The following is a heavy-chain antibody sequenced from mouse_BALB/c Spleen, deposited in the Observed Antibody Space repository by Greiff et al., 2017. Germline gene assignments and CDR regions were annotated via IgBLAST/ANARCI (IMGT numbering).Heavy chain of an antibody. D-gene: IGHD2-14*01. Sequence: GGGLVQPKGSLKLSCAASGFTFNTNAMNWVRQAPGKGLEWVARIRSKSNNYATYYADSVKDRFTISRDDSQSMLYLQMNNLKTEDTAMYYCVREGYYRYAWFAYWGQGTLVTVSA. CDR2: IRSKSNNYAT. CDR3: VREGYYRYAWFAY. CDR1: GFTFNTNA. J-gene: IGHJ3*01. V-gene: IGHV10S3*01.